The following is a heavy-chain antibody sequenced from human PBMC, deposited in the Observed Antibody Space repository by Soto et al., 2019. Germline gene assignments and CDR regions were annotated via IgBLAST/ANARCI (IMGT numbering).Heavy chain of an antibody. CDR2: ISSSSSTI. V-gene: IGHV3-48*02. D-gene: IGHD4-17*01. CDR1: GFTFSSYS. J-gene: IGHJ4*02. CDR3: ARGNGYGDYDVPLDY. Sequence: GGSLRLSCAASGFTFSSYSMNWVRQAPGKGLEWVSYISSSSSTIYYADSVKGRFTISRDNAKNSLYLQMNSLRDEDTAVYYCARGNGYGDYDVPLDYWGQGTLVTVSS.